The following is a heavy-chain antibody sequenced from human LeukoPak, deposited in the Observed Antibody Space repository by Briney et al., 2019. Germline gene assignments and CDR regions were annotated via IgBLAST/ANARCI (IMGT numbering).Heavy chain of an antibody. J-gene: IGHJ4*02. CDR1: GFTFRSHA. V-gene: IGHV3-23*01. CDR3: AKEGYSRAFDFDY. D-gene: IGHD5-12*01. CDR2: IYENGGTT. Sequence: GGSLRLSCVGSGFTFRSHAMSWVRQAPEKGLEFVSGIYENGGTTYYADSVKGRFTISRDNSKNTLYLQMNSLRAEDTAVYHCAKEGYSRAFDFDYWGQGTLVTVSS.